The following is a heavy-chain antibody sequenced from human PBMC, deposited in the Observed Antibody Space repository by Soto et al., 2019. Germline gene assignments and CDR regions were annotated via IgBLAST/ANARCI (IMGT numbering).Heavy chain of an antibody. CDR1: GGSVSSGSYY. Sequence: SETLSLTCTVSGGSVSSGSYYWSWIRQPPGKGLGWIGYIYYSGSTNYNPSLKSRVTISVDTSKNQFSLKLSSVTAADTAVYYCARVLRKAMVTDPFYDYWGQGTLVTVSS. CDR3: ARVLRKAMVTDPFYDY. CDR2: IYYSGST. D-gene: IGHD5-18*01. V-gene: IGHV4-61*01. J-gene: IGHJ4*02.